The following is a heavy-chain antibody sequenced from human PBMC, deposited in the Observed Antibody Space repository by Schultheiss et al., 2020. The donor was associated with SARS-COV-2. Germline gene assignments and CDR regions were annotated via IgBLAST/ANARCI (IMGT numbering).Heavy chain of an antibody. Sequence: GGSLRLSCAASGFTFSSYGMHWVRQAPGKGLEWVGRIKSKTDGGTTDYAAPVKGRFTISRDNSKNTLYLQMNSLRAEDTAVYYCARMAGTFWGQGTLVTVSS. CDR3: ARMAGTF. CDR2: IKSKTDGGTT. J-gene: IGHJ4*02. V-gene: IGHV3-15*01. D-gene: IGHD6-19*01. CDR1: GFTFSSYG.